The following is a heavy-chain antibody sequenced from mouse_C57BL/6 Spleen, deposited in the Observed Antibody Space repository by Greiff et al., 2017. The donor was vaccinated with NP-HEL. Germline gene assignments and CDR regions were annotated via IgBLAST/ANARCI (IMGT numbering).Heavy chain of an antibody. CDR1: GFTFSDYG. CDR3: DYDAY. CDR2: ISSGSSTI. V-gene: IGHV5-17*01. Sequence: DVNLVESGGGLVKPGGSLKLSCAASGFTFSDYGMHWVRQAPEKGLEWVAYISSGSSTIYYADTVKGRFTISRDNAKNNLFLQRTSLRAEDTDMYYCDYDAYWGQGTLVTVSA. D-gene: IGHD2-4*01. J-gene: IGHJ3*01.